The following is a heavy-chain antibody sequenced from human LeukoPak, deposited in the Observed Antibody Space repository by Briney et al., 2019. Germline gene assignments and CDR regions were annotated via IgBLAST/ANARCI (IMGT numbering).Heavy chain of an antibody. Sequence: PGGSLRLSCAASGFTFSSYGMHWVRQAPGKGLEWVAVIWYDGSNKYYADSVKGRFTISRDNSKNTLYLQMNSLRAEDTAVYYFGGGSVQLINYGGRGTLVTVTA. CDR2: IWYDGSNK. V-gene: IGHV3-33*01. CDR3: GGGSVQLINY. D-gene: IGHD5-24*01. CDR1: GFTFSSYG. J-gene: IGHJ4*02.